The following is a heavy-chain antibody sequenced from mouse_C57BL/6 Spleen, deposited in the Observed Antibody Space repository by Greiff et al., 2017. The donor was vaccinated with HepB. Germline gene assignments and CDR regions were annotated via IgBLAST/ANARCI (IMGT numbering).Heavy chain of an antibody. J-gene: IGHJ2*01. CDR3: TGGLDY. Sequence: VQVVESGAELVRPGASVTLSCKASGYTFTDYEMHWVKQTPVHGLEWIGAIDPETGGTAYNQKFKGKAILTADKSSSTAYMELRSLTSEDSAVYYCTGGLDYWGQGTTLTVSS. CDR1: GYTFTDYE. CDR2: IDPETGGT. D-gene: IGHD3-3*01. V-gene: IGHV1-15*01.